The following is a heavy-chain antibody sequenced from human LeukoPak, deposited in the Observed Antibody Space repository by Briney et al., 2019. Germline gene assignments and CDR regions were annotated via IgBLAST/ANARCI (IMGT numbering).Heavy chain of an antibody. V-gene: IGHV1-8*03. CDR1: GYTFTSYD. Sequence: GASVKVSCKASGYTFTSYDINWVRQATGQGLEWMGWMNPNSGNTGYAQKFQGRVTITRNTSISTAYMELSSLRSQDTAVYNCTRAYGDYAGGPWFDLWGQGTLVTVSS. D-gene: IGHD4-17*01. J-gene: IGHJ5*02. CDR2: MNPNSGNT. CDR3: TRAYGDYAGGPWFDL.